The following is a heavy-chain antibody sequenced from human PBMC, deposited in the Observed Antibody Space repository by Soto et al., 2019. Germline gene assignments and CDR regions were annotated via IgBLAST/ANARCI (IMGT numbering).Heavy chain of an antibody. CDR2: INPNSGNT. V-gene: IGHV1-46*01. CDR1: GYTFTSYY. J-gene: IGHJ4*02. CDR3: ARGLASETGTTY. Sequence: QVQLVQSGTEVKKPGASVKVSCKTSGYTFTSYYIHWVRQAPGQGLEWMGIINPNSGNTSYAQKFQGGVTMTRDTSTSTVYMELSSLRSEDTAVYYCARGLASETGTTYWGQGTLVTVSS. D-gene: IGHD1-7*01.